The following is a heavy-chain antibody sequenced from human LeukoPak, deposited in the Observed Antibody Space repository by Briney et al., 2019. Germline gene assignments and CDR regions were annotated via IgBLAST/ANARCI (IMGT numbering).Heavy chain of an antibody. Sequence: PGGSLRLSCAASGFTFSSLAMHWVRQAPGKGLEWVAVISYDGSNKYYADSVKGRFTISRDNSENTLYLQMKSLRAEDTAVYYCARGDGYNFFDYWGQGTLVTVSS. J-gene: IGHJ4*02. CDR2: ISYDGSNK. D-gene: IGHD5-24*01. CDR3: ARGDGYNFFDY. V-gene: IGHV3-30*14. CDR1: GFTFSSLA.